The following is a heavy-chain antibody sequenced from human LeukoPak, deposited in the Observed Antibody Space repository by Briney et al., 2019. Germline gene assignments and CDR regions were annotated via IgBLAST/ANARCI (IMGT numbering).Heavy chain of an antibody. J-gene: IGHJ6*02. Sequence: SETLSLTCTVSGGSISSHYWSWIRQPPGKGLEWIGYMYYSGSTNYNPSLKSRVTISVDTSKNQFSLKLSSVTATDTAVYYCAKGNIVVVLGATEVYQYDMDVWGQGTTVTVSS. CDR1: GGSISSHY. CDR3: AKGNIVVVLGATEVYQYDMDV. D-gene: IGHD2-2*01. CDR2: MYYSGST. V-gene: IGHV4-59*08.